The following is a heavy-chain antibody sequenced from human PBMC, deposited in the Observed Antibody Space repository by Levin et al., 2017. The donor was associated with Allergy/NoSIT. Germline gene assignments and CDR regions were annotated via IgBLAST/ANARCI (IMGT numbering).Heavy chain of an antibody. CDR3: ARIDGWFDP. Sequence: GASVKVSCKASGYNFLSYWIGWVRQQPGKGLEWMGAIYPGDSDTRYSPSFQGQVTISADKSINTAYLQWSRLKASDTAMYFCARIDGWFDPWGQGTLVTVSS. CDR2: IYPGDSDT. D-gene: IGHD5-24*01. V-gene: IGHV5-51*03. J-gene: IGHJ5*02. CDR1: GYNFLSYW.